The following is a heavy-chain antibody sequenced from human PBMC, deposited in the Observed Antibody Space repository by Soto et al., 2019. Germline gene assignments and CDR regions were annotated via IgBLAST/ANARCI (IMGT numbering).Heavy chain of an antibody. V-gene: IGHV3-23*01. D-gene: IGHD3-16*01. Sequence: GGSLRLSCAASGFTFSPYAMTWVRQAPGKGLEWVSSISGSGGNTNYADSVKGRFTVSRDNSKRTLSLQMNSLTEEDTAIYYCAKGLRRLLRTEYYYGLDVWGRGTTVTVSS. J-gene: IGHJ6*02. CDR3: AKGLRRLLRTEYYYGLDV. CDR1: GFTFSPYA. CDR2: ISGSGGNT.